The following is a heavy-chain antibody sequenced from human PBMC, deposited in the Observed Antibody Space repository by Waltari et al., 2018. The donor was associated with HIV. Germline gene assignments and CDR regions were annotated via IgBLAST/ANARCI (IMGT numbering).Heavy chain of an antibody. Sequence: LQEPGPGLVTPSRTLPLPCSVSGGSVNTYYWSWIRLPAGGGLEWIGRIYSDGSTNYSPSLKSRVTLSINKSKNQFSLKLNSVTAADTAVYYCARTLGFGSSSYWGRGTLVTVSS. V-gene: IGHV4-4*07. CDR2: IYSDGST. D-gene: IGHD6-6*01. J-gene: IGHJ4*02. CDR3: ARTLGFGSSSY. CDR1: GGSVNTYY.